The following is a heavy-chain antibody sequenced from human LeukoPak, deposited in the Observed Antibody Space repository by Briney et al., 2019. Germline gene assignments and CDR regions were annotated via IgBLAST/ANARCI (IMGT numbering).Heavy chain of an antibody. V-gene: IGHV3-21*01. CDR3: ARDRLYNWNPTYFDY. CDR2: ISSSSSYI. D-gene: IGHD1-20*01. J-gene: IGHJ4*02. Sequence: GGSLRLSCAASGFTFSSYSMNWVRQAPGKGLEWVSSISSSSSYIYYADSVKGRFTIPRDNAKNSLYLQMNSLRAEDTAVYYCARDRLYNWNPTYFDYWGQGTLVTVSS. CDR1: GFTFSSYS.